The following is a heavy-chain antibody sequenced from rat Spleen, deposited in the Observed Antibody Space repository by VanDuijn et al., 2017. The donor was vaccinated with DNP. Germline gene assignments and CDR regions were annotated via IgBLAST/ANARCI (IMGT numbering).Heavy chain of an antibody. CDR2: ISYDGGST. CDR3: TTRSRYYSRGCFDF. V-gene: IGHV5-20*01. CDR1: GFTFSDYY. Sequence: EVQLAESGGGLVQPGRSLKLSCAASGFTFSDYYMAWVRQAPTKGLEWVASISYDGGSTYYRDSVKGRFTISRDNAKSSLNLKMDRLRSDDTATYYCTTRSRYYSRGCFDFWGPGTMVTVSS. D-gene: IGHD1-2*01. J-gene: IGHJ1*01.